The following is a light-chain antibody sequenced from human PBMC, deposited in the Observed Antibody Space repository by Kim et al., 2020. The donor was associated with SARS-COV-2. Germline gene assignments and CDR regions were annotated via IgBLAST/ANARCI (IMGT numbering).Light chain of an antibody. J-gene: IGKJ5*01. V-gene: IGKV3-15*01. CDR2: DAS. CDR3: QQYNNWPPIT. Sequence: APGERATLSCRASQSVASNLAWYQQKPGQAPRLLIHDASTRATGLPARCSGSGSGTEFTLTISSLQSEDFAVYYCQQYNNWPPITFGQGTRLEIK. CDR1: QSVASN.